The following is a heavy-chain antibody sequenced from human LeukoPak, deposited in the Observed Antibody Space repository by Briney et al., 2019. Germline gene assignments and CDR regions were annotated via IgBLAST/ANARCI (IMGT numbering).Heavy chain of an antibody. Sequence: SETLSLTCTLSGGSIISGSYYWSWIRQPAGKGLEWIGYIYYSGSTYYNPSLKSRVTISVDTSKNQFSLKLSSVTAADTAVYYCARSPVFEWGNYMDVWGKGTTVTVSS. CDR2: IYYSGST. CDR1: GGSIISGSYY. D-gene: IGHD1-26*01. J-gene: IGHJ6*03. V-gene: IGHV4-61*10. CDR3: ARSPVFEWGNYMDV.